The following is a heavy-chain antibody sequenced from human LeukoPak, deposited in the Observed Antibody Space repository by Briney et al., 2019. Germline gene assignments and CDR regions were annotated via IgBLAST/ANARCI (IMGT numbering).Heavy chain of an antibody. V-gene: IGHV4-39*07. J-gene: IGHJ4*02. D-gene: IGHD3-3*01. CDR2: IYHSGST. CDR1: GGSISSGSYY. CDR3: AREYYDFWSGHTPNFDY. Sequence: SETLSLTCTVSGGSISSGSYYWSWIRQPPGKGLEWIGSIYHSGSTYYNPSLKSRVTISVDTSKNQLSLKLSSVTAADTAVYYCAREYYDFWSGHTPNFDYWGQGTLVTVSS.